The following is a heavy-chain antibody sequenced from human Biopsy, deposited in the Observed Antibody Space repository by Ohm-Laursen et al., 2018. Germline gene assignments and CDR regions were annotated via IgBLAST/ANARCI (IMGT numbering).Heavy chain of an antibody. Sequence: ESLRISCKGSGYSFTTYWIGWVRQMPGKGLEWMGIIYPGDSDTRYSPSFQGQVTISADKSISTAYLQWSSLKASDTAMYYCARWEDIVGPTGYFQHWGQGTLVTVSS. CDR1: GYSFTTYW. CDR2: IYPGDSDT. D-gene: IGHD1-26*01. J-gene: IGHJ1*01. CDR3: ARWEDIVGPTGYFQH. V-gene: IGHV5-51*01.